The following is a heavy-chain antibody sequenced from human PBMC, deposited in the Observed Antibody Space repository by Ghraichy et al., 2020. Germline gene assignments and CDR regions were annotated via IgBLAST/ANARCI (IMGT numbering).Heavy chain of an antibody. V-gene: IGHV3-11*01. Sequence: LSLTCAASGFTFSDYYMSWIRQAPGKGLEWVSYISSSGSTIYYADSVKGRFTISRDNAKNSLYLQMNSLRAEDTAVYYCARDKRKQPGYYWYYYGMDVWGQGTTVTVSS. CDR1: GFTFSDYY. CDR2: ISSSGSTI. J-gene: IGHJ6*02. CDR3: ARDKRKQPGYYWYYYGMDV. D-gene: IGHD6-13*01.